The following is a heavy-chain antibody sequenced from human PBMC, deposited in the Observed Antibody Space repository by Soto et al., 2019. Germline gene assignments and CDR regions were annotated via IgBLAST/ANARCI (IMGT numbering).Heavy chain of an antibody. D-gene: IGHD6-13*01. CDR3: ARVGYSSSWYGSAGNWFDP. J-gene: IGHJ5*02. V-gene: IGHV1-18*01. CDR1: GYTFTSYG. Sequence: ASVKVSCKASGYTFTSYGISWVRQAPGQGLEWMGWISAYNGNTNYAQKLQGRVTMTTDTSTSTAYMELRSLSSDDTAVYYCARVGYSSSWYGSAGNWFDPWGQGTLVTVSS. CDR2: ISAYNGNT.